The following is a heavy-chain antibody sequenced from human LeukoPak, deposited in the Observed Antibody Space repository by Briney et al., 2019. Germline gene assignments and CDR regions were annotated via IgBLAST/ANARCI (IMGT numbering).Heavy chain of an antibody. CDR1: GFTFSSYA. Sequence: GGSLRLSCAASGFTFSSYAISWVRQAPGKGLEWVSGISGSGGSTYYADSVKGRLTISRDNSKNTLYLQMNSLRSEDTAVYYCEKESSSSTSFKYFDYWGQGTLVTVSS. J-gene: IGHJ4*02. D-gene: IGHD2-2*01. V-gene: IGHV3-23*01. CDR2: ISGSGGST. CDR3: EKESSSSTSFKYFDY.